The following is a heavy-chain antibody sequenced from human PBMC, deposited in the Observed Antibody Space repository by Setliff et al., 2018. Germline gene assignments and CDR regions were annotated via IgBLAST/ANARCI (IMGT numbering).Heavy chain of an antibody. D-gene: IGHD3-9*01. J-gene: IGHJ4*02. CDR2: ISGGGINT. V-gene: IGHV3-23*01. CDR1: GFSFSNYG. CDR3: AKDISRTGYYYFDY. Sequence: GSLRLSCVVSGFSFSNYGMTWVRQAPGKGLEWISYISGGGINTDYADSVKGRFTTSRDNAKDTLYLQMNSLRAEDTAVYYCAKDISRTGYYYFDYWGRGTLVTVSS.